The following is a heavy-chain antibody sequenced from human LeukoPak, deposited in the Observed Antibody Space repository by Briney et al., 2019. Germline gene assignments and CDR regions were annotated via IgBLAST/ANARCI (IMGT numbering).Heavy chain of an antibody. J-gene: IGHJ3*02. CDR2: IYYSGST. V-gene: IGHV4-59*01. CDR3: ARGKVVVYAFDI. CDR1: GVSISTNY. Sequence: PSETLSLTCTVSGVSISTNYWSWIRQPPGKGLEWIGNIYYSGSTNCNPSLKSRVTISLDTSKNQFSLKLSSVTAADTAVYYRARGKVVVYAFDIWGQGTMVTVSS. D-gene: IGHD2-2*01.